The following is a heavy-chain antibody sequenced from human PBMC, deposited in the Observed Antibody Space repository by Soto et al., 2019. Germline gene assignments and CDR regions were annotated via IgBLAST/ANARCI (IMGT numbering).Heavy chain of an antibody. CDR3: VRAPLDYYSADYFDN. V-gene: IGHV1-8*01. CDR2: MNPNSGNT. CDR1: GYMFREND. J-gene: IGHJ4*02. Sequence: GASVKVSCKASGYMFRENDINWVRQATGQGLEWMGWMNPNSGNTGYAQKFQGRVIMTRDTSTSTAYMELSSLRSEDTAVYFCVRAPLDYYSADYFDNWGQGTPVNVSS. D-gene: IGHD2-21*01.